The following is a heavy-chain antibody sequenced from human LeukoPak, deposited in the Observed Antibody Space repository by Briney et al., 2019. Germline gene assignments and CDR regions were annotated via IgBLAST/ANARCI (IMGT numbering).Heavy chain of an antibody. CDR2: INHSGST. D-gene: IGHD6-13*01. Sequence: PSETLSLTCAVYGGSFSGYYWSWIRQPPGKGLEWIGEINHSGSTNYNPSLKSRVTISVDTSKNQFSLKLSSVTAADTAVYYCARGTAAAVYYYYMDVWGKGTTVTVSS. CDR3: ARGTAAAVYYYYMDV. V-gene: IGHV4-34*01. CDR1: GGSFSGYY. J-gene: IGHJ6*03.